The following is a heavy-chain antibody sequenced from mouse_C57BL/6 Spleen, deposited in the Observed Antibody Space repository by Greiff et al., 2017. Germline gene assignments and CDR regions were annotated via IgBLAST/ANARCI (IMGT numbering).Heavy chain of an antibody. V-gene: IGHV1-53*01. CDR1: GYTFTSYW. D-gene: IGHD2-5*01. CDR2: INPSNGGT. Sequence: VQLQQPGSELVKPGASVKLSCKASGYTFTSYWMHWVKQRPGQGLEWIGNINPSNGGTNYNEKFKSKATLTVDKSSSTAYMQLSSLTSEDSAVYYCARSSPYYSNGAWFAYWGQGTLVTVSA. CDR3: ARSSPYYSNGAWFAY. J-gene: IGHJ3*01.